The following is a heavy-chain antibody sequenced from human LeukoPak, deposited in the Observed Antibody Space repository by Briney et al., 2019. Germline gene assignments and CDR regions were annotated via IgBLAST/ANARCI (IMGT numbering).Heavy chain of an antibody. CDR3: AKNRWGSVATPDS. D-gene: IGHD5-12*01. CDR1: GFTFSSYE. CDR2: IRYDGTNT. Sequence: GGSLRLCCAASGFTFSSYEMNWVRQAPGKGLEWVTFIRYDGTNTYADSVKGRFTISRDNSKNTVYLQMNSLRTEDTALYYCAKNRWGSVATPDSWGQGTLVTVSS. J-gene: IGHJ4*02. V-gene: IGHV3-30*02.